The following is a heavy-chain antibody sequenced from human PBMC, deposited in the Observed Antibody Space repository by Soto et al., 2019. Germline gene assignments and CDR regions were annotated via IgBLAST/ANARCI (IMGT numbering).Heavy chain of an antibody. Sequence: SLRLSCAASGCIFSTYSMHWVRQAPGTGLEWVAFISYDGANKYYSDSVKRRITISRDNSKNTLYVQMNSLRAEDTAVYYCARGRVVVGPTARGPQYGMDVWGQGTKVTVSS. CDR2: ISYDGANK. V-gene: IGHV3-30-3*01. D-gene: IGHD2-2*01. CDR1: GCIFSTYS. CDR3: ARGRVVVGPTARGPQYGMDV. J-gene: IGHJ6*02.